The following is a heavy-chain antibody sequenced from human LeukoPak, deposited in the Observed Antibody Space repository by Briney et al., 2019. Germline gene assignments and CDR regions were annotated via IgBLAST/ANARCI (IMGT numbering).Heavy chain of an antibody. CDR3: ARRGYCSGGSCYHNWFDP. J-gene: IGHJ5*02. V-gene: IGHV4-39*01. Sequence: SETLSLTCTVSGGSISSSSYYWGWIRQPPGKGLEWIGSIYYSGSTYYNPSLKSRVTISVDTSKNQFSLKLSSVTAADTAVYYCARRGYCSGGSCYHNWFDPWGQGTLVTVSS. CDR1: GGSISSSSYY. D-gene: IGHD2-15*01. CDR2: IYYSGST.